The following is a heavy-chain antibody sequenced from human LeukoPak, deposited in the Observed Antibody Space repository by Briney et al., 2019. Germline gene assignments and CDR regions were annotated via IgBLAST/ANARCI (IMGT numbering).Heavy chain of an antibody. D-gene: IGHD2-15*01. V-gene: IGHV4-34*01. J-gene: IGHJ3*02. Sequence: SETLSLTCAVYGGSFSSYYWSWIRQPPGKGLEWIGEINHSGSTNYNPSLKSRVTISVDTSKNQFSLKLSSVTAADTAVYYCARESPATPLTFDIWGQGTMVTVSS. CDR3: ARESPATPLTFDI. CDR1: GGSFSSYY. CDR2: INHSGST.